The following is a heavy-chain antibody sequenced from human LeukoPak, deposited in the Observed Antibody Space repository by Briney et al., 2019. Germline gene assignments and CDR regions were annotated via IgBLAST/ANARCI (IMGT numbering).Heavy chain of an antibody. CDR2: ILLNLGIA. CDR3: ARDTTESLCDYVALGAFDI. Sequence: GASVKVSCKASGGTFSSYAISWVRQAPGQGLEWMGSILLNLGIANYAQKFLGRVTITAHKSTSTAYMELSSLRSEDTAVYYCARDTTESLCDYVALGAFDIGGQGTMVTVSS. V-gene: IGHV1-69*04. CDR1: GGTFSSYA. D-gene: IGHD4-17*01. J-gene: IGHJ3*02.